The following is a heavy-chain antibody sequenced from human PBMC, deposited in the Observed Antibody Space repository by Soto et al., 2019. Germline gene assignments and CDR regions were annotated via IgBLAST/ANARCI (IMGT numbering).Heavy chain of an antibody. Sequence: SETLSLICTVSGGSISSYYWSWIRQPPGKGLEWIGYIYYSGSTNYNPSLKSRVTISVDTSKNQFSLKLSSVTAADTAVYDCAREKDGLIDYWGQGTLVTVSS. J-gene: IGHJ4*02. CDR1: GGSISSYY. V-gene: IGHV4-59*01. CDR2: IYYSGST. CDR3: AREKDGLIDY. D-gene: IGHD3-16*01.